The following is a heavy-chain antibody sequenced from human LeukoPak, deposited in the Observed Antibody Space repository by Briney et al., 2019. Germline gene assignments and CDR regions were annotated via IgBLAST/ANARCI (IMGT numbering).Heavy chain of an antibody. V-gene: IGHV4-61*02. CDR3: ARGTRGVTGAPSDF. CDR1: GGSISSGSYY. D-gene: IGHD1-20*01. J-gene: IGHJ4*02. Sequence: PSETLSLTCSVPGGSISSGSYYWSWIRQPAGKGLEWIGRIYNSGSTNYNPSLESRVAISVDTSKNQFSLKLSSVTATDTAVYYCARGTRGVTGAPSDFWGQGTLVTVSS. CDR2: IYNSGST.